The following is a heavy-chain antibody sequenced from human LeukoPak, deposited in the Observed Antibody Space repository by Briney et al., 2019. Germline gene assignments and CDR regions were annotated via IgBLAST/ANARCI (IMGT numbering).Heavy chain of an antibody. CDR1: GGTFSSYA. CDR3: ARVVEGYNYGLDYYYYYMDV. J-gene: IGHJ6*03. D-gene: IGHD5-18*01. V-gene: IGHV1-8*03. Sequence: GASVKVSCKASGGTFSSYAINWVRQATGQGLEWMGWMNANTGNTGYAQKFQGRVTITRNTSTSTAYMELSSLRSEDTAVYYCARVVEGYNYGLDYYYYYMDVWGKGTTVTVSS. CDR2: MNANTGNT.